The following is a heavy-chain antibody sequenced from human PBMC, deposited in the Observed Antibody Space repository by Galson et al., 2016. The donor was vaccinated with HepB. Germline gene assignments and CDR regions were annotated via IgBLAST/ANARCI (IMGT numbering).Heavy chain of an antibody. D-gene: IGHD3-9*01. CDR1: GYTFTSYG. J-gene: IGHJ4*02. Sequence: SVKVSCKASGYTFTSYGISWVRQAPGQGLEWVGWISGYNGNTEYAEKVQGRVTMTTDTSKRTGYMELRSLRYDDTAVYYCLRSPTYYDILTGLGPLGDWGQGTLVTVSS. CDR3: LRSPTYYDILTGLGPLGD. CDR2: ISGYNGNT. V-gene: IGHV1-18*01.